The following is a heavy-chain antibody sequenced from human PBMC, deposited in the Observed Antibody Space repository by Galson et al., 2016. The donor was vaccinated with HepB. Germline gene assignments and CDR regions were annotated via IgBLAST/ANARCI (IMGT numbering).Heavy chain of an antibody. CDR1: GGTFSKYA. CDR2: ISPIIGTT. Sequence: SVKVSCKASGGTFSKYAINWVRQAPGQGLEWMGGISPIIGTTNYAQKFQGRVTVTADESTSTAYMELYSLTSEDTAVYYCARGGDFWSGYAFDYWGQGTLVTVSS. CDR3: ARGGDFWSGYAFDY. J-gene: IGHJ4*02. V-gene: IGHV1-69*13. D-gene: IGHD3-3*01.